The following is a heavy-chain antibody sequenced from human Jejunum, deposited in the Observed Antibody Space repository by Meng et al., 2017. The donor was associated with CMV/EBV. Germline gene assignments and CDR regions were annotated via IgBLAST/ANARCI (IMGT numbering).Heavy chain of an antibody. Sequence: SGYTFSSHWRQWVSQDPGNGLVWVSRINSDGGSASYANSVKGRFTISRDNAKNALYLQMNSLRAEDTALYYCARGPYESGRYYSGDYWGQGTLVTVSS. V-gene: IGHV3-74*01. CDR1: GYTFSSHW. D-gene: IGHD3-22*01. CDR3: ARGPYESGRYYSGDY. J-gene: IGHJ4*02. CDR2: INSDGGSA.